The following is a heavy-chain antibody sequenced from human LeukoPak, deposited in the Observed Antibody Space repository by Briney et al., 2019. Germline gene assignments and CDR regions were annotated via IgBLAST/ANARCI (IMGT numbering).Heavy chain of an antibody. V-gene: IGHV4-34*01. CDR1: GGSFSGYY. D-gene: IGHD3-10*01. J-gene: IGHJ4*02. Sequence: NPSETLSLTCAVYGGSFSGYYWSWIRQPPGKGLEWIGEINHSGSTNYNPSLKSRVTISVDTSKNQFSLKLSSVTAADTAVYYCASLPYYYGSGEYYWGQGTLVTVSS. CDR2: INHSGST. CDR3: ASLPYYYGSGEYY.